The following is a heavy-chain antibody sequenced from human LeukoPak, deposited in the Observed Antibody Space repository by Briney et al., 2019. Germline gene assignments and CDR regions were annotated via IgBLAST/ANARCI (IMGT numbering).Heavy chain of an antibody. V-gene: IGHV3-7*01. Sequence: GGSLRLSCAASGFTFSSYWMSWVRQAPGKGLEWVANIKQDGSEKYYVDSVKGRFTISRDNAKNSLYLQMNGLRAEDTAVYYCARGKSSSWPYYYYYYMDVWGKGTTVTISS. J-gene: IGHJ6*03. CDR2: IKQDGSEK. D-gene: IGHD6-13*01. CDR1: GFTFSSYW. CDR3: ARGKSSSWPYYYYYYMDV.